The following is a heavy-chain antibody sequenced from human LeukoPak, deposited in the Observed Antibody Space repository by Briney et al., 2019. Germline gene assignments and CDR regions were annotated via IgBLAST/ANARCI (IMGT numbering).Heavy chain of an antibody. J-gene: IGHJ4*02. Sequence: PSETLSLTCTVSGGSISSGGYYWLWHPPHPGMDLEWVGNIYDSGSTYDNPSLNRLVTISVNTSNNQFSLKLSPVTAAATAYYSCARGGSCQKVFDYWGGGGLVSVSS. CDR2: IYDSGST. V-gene: IGHV4-31*01. CDR3: ARGGSCQKVFDY. D-gene: IGHD3-16*01. CDR1: GGSISSGGYY.